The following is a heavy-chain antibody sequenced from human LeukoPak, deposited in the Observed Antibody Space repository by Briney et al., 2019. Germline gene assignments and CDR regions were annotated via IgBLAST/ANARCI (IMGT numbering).Heavy chain of an antibody. Sequence: PSETLSLTCTVSGGSISSSSYYWGWIRQPPGKGLEWIGSIYYSGSTYYNPSLKSRVTISVDTSKNQFSLKLSSVTAADTAVYYCARPRGSADILTGARWFDPWGQGTLVTVSS. J-gene: IGHJ5*02. CDR2: IYYSGST. CDR3: ARPRGSADILTGARWFDP. V-gene: IGHV4-39*07. CDR1: GGSISSSSYY. D-gene: IGHD3-9*01.